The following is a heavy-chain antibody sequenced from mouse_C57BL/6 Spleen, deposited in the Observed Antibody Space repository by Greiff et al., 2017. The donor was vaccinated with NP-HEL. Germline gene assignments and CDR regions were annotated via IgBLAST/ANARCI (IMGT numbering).Heavy chain of an antibody. J-gene: IGHJ2*01. Sequence: DVKLVESGPGLVKPSQSLSLTCSVTGYSITSGYYWNWIRQFPGNKLEWMGYISYDGSNNYNPSLKNRISITRDTSKNQFFLKLNSVTTEDTATYYCARVYDGYDYWGQGTTLTVSS. CDR1: GYSITSGYY. D-gene: IGHD2-3*01. CDR3: ARVYDGYDY. CDR2: ISYDGSN. V-gene: IGHV3-6*01.